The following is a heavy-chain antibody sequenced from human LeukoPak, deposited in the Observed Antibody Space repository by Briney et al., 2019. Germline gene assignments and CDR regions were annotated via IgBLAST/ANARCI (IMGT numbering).Heavy chain of an antibody. Sequence: GGSLRLSCAASGFTFDDYGMSWVRQAPGKGLEWVSGINWNGGSTGYADSVKGRFTISRDNAKNSLYLQMNSLTAEDTAVYYCARFEAVAGHWLVDYWGQGTLVTVSS. D-gene: IGHD6-19*01. J-gene: IGHJ4*02. V-gene: IGHV3-20*04. CDR3: ARFEAVAGHWLVDY. CDR1: GFTFDDYG. CDR2: INWNGGST.